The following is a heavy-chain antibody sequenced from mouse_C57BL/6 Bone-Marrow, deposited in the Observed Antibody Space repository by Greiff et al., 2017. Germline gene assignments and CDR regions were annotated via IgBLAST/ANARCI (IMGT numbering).Heavy chain of an antibody. CDR3: ARTDMRYWYFDV. CDR1: GYAFTNYL. V-gene: IGHV1-54*01. CDR2: INPGSGGT. Sequence: LVESGAELVRPGTSVKVSCKASGYAFTNYLIEWVKQRPGQGLEWIGVINPGSGGTNYNEKFKGKATLTADKSSSTAYMQLSSLTSDDSAVYYCARTDMRYWYFDVWGTGTTVTVSS. J-gene: IGHJ1*03.